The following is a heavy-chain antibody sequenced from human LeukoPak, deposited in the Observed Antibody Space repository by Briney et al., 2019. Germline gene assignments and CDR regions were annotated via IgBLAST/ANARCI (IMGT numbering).Heavy chain of an antibody. CDR1: GGSISGYY. CDR3: ARHSSSWFDY. V-gene: IGHV4-59*08. CDR2: IYSSGST. Sequence: PSETLSLTCTVSGGSISGYYWTWVRQPPGKGLEWIGYIYSSGSTNYNPSLKSRVTISEDTSKSQFSLKLSSVTAADTAVYYCARHSSSWFDYWGQGTLVTVSS. D-gene: IGHD6-13*01. J-gene: IGHJ4*02.